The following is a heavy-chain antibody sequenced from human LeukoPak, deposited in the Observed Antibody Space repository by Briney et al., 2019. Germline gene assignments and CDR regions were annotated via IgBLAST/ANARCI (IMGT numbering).Heavy chain of an antibody. CDR2: ISYDGSNK. D-gene: IGHD5-18*01. V-gene: IGHV3-30*18. J-gene: IGHJ4*02. CDR1: GFTVSSNY. CDR3: AKLEIQLWWTYFDY. Sequence: QAGGSLRLSCAASGFTVSSNYMSWVRQAPGKGLEWVAVISYDGSNKYYADSVKGRFTISRDNSKNTLYLQMNSLRAEDTAVYYCAKLEIQLWWTYFDYWGQGTLVTVSS.